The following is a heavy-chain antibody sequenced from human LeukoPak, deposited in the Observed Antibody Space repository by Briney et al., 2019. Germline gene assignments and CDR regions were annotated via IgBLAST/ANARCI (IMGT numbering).Heavy chain of an antibody. CDR2: ISSSSSTI. Sequence: TGGSLRLSCAASGFTFSSYSMNWVRRAPGKGLEWVSYISSSSSTIYYADSVKGRFTISGDNAKNSLYLQMNSLRAEDTAVYYCAREVVHWFDPWGQGTLVTVSS. CDR3: AREVVHWFDP. J-gene: IGHJ5*02. V-gene: IGHV3-48*01. CDR1: GFTFSSYS.